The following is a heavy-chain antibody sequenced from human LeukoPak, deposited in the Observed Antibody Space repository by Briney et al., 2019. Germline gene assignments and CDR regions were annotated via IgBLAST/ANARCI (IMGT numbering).Heavy chain of an antibody. Sequence: SETLSLTCSVSGVSITSYYWNWIRQSPGKGLEWLGNIHSRGTTNYNPSLKGRVTLSLDTSKSQFALKVTSVTAADTAVYYCARDEYGDFQGFDFWGQGTRVTVSS. CDR2: IHSRGTT. V-gene: IGHV4-59*13. J-gene: IGHJ4*02. D-gene: IGHD4-17*01. CDR1: GVSITSYY. CDR3: ARDEYGDFQGFDF.